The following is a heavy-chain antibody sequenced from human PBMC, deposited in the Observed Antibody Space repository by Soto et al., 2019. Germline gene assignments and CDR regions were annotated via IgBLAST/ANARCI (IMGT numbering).Heavy chain of an antibody. CDR1: GYTFTSYG. CDR3: ARDPPPAYSSRWTPDGY. J-gene: IGHJ4*02. Sequence: QVQLVQSGAEVKKPGASVKVSCKASGYTFTSYGISWVRQAPGQGLEWMGWISAYNGNTNYAQKLQGRVTMTTDTSTSTDYMELRSLRSDDTAVYYCARDPPPAYSSRWTPDGYWGQGTLVTVSS. V-gene: IGHV1-18*01. CDR2: ISAYNGNT. D-gene: IGHD6-13*01.